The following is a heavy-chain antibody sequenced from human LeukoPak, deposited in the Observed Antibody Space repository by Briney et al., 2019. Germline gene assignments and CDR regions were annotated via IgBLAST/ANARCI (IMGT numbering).Heavy chain of an antibody. CDR1: GYTFTTYG. J-gene: IGHJ4*02. CDR3: ARARDLQLLLPSDY. V-gene: IGHV1-18*01. Sequence: ASVKVSCKASGYTFTTYGINWVRQAPGQVLEWMGWISTYYGNTNYAQKLQGRVTMTTDTSTSTAYMELRSLRSDDTAVYYCARARDLQLLLPSDYWGQGTLVTVSS. D-gene: IGHD2-15*01. CDR2: ISTYYGNT.